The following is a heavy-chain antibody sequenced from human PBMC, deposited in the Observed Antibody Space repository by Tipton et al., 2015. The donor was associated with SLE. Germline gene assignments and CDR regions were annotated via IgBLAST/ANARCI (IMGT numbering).Heavy chain of an antibody. Sequence: TLSLTCTVSGGSISGYYWCWIRQPAGKGLEWIGRVYSSGSTNSDPSPKSRVTMSIDTSKNQFSLKLSSVTAADTAVYYCARDFTMMVVGGAFDIWGQGTMVPVSS. CDR2: VYSSGST. CDR3: ARDFTMMVVGGAFDI. J-gene: IGHJ3*02. D-gene: IGHD3-22*01. CDR1: GGSISGYY. V-gene: IGHV4-4*07.